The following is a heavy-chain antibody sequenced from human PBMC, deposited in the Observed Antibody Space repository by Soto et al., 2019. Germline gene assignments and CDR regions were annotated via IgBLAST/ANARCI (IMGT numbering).Heavy chain of an antibody. D-gene: IGHD1-1*01. J-gene: IGHJ6*02. CDR3: TTDRPSTKVPYYYYGMDV. V-gene: IGHV3-33*01. CDR1: GFTFSSYG. Sequence: GGSLRLSCAASGFTFSSYGMHWVRQAPGKGLEWVAVIWYDGSNKYYADSVKGRFTISRDNSKNTLYLQMNSLKTEDTAVYYSTTDRPSTKVPYYYYGMDVWGQGTTVTVSS. CDR2: IWYDGSNK.